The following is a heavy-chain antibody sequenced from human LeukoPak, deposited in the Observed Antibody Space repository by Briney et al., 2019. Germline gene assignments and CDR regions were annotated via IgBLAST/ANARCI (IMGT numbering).Heavy chain of an antibody. D-gene: IGHD5-18*01. V-gene: IGHV3-23*01. CDR1: GFIFSTYG. Sequence: PGGSLRLSCVASGFIFSTYGMHWVRQAPGKGLEWVSTISGSGGSTHYADFVKGRFTISRDNSKNTLYLQMNSLRADDTAAYYCAKVAVDTAMLTVLLITTYFDYWGQGTLVTVSS. CDR2: ISGSGGST. CDR3: AKVAVDTAMLTVLLITTYFDY. J-gene: IGHJ4*02.